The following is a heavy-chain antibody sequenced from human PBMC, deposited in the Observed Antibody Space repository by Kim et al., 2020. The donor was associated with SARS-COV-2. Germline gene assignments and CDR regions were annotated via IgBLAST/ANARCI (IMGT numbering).Heavy chain of an antibody. Sequence: KFQGRVTITADESTGTAYMELSSLRSEDTAVYYCASPSGWELLGNDAFDIWGQGTMVTVSS. D-gene: IGHD1-26*01. V-gene: IGHV1-69*01. CDR3: ASPSGWELLGNDAFDI. J-gene: IGHJ3*02.